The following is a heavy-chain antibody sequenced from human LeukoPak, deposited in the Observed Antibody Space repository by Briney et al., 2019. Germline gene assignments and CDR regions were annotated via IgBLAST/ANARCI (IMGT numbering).Heavy chain of an antibody. D-gene: IGHD2-21*01. Sequence: PGGSLRLSCAASRFTFSTSAMSWVRQAPGKGLEWVSAISGSGYSTYYADSVKGRFIISRDNSKNRLYMQMNSLRAEDTAIYYCVKRARDACSPACGGFDIWGQGTMVTVSS. CDR2: ISGSGYST. J-gene: IGHJ3*02. CDR3: VKRARDACSPACGGFDI. CDR1: RFTFSTSA. V-gene: IGHV3-23*01.